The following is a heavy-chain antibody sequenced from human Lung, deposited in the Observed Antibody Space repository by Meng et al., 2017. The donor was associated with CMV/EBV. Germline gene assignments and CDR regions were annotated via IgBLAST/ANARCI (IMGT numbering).Heavy chain of an antibody. CDR3: VKDLHGVRVYDFDI. D-gene: IGHD4-17*01. CDR1: GISFEDYG. V-gene: IGHV3-20*04. J-gene: IGHJ3*02. Sequence: GEXXKISCAAPGISFEDYGMSWVRQVPGKGLEWVSGINWSGGRTGYADSVKGRFTISGDNAKNSLYLQMSRLRAEDTAFYYCVKDLHGVRVYDFDILGQGXMVTVSS. CDR2: INWSGGRT.